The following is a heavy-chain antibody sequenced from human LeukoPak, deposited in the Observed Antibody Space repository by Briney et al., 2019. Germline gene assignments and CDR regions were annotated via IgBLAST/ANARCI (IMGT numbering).Heavy chain of an antibody. CDR2: ISLGESNK. Sequence: GGSLRLSCAASGFTFSSYAMHWVRQAPDKGLEWVALISLGESNKDYADSVKGRFTISRDNSKNTLYLQMNSLRAEDTAVYYCARGYYDFWSGYNYWGQGTLVTVSS. CDR3: ARGYYDFWSGYNY. V-gene: IGHV3-30*04. D-gene: IGHD3-3*01. J-gene: IGHJ4*02. CDR1: GFTFSSYA.